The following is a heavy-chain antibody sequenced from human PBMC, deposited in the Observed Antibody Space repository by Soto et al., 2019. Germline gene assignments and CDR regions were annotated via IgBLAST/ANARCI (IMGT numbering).Heavy chain of an antibody. CDR3: AKESYDSSGYYYLGFDY. Sequence: EVQLLESGGGLVQPGGSLRLSCAASGFTFSSYAMSWVRQAPGKGLEWVSAISGSGGSTYYADSVKGRFTISRDNSKNTLYLQMNSLRAEDTAVYYCAKESYDSSGYYYLGFDYWGQGTLVTVSS. CDR1: GFTFSSYA. CDR2: ISGSGGST. J-gene: IGHJ4*02. D-gene: IGHD3-22*01. V-gene: IGHV3-23*01.